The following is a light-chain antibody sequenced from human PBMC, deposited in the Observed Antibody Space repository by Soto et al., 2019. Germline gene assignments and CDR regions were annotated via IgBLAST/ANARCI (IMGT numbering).Light chain of an antibody. V-gene: IGKV3-11*01. J-gene: IGKJ5*01. Sequence: EIVLTQSPATLSLSPGERATLSCRASQSVRSNLAWYQQKPGQAPWLLIYDASTGATGIPARFSGSGSATDFTLTITSLEPEDFAFYYFQQRNNWPPITFGPGTRLEIK. CDR3: QQRNNWPPIT. CDR2: DAS. CDR1: QSVRSN.